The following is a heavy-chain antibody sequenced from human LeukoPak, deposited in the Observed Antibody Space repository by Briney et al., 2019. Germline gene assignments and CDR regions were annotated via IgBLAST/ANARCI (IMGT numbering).Heavy chain of an antibody. CDR2: IYYSGST. J-gene: IGHJ4*02. D-gene: IGHD3-22*01. Sequence: SETLSLTCTVSGGSISTGGYYWSWLRQHPGMGLEWIGYIYYSGSTYHYPSLKSRVTISVDTSKNQFSLKLSSVTAADTAVYYCARATGEYYDSSGYYDYWGQGTLVTVSS. CDR1: GGSISTGGYY. CDR3: ARATGEYYDSSGYYDY. V-gene: IGHV4-31*03.